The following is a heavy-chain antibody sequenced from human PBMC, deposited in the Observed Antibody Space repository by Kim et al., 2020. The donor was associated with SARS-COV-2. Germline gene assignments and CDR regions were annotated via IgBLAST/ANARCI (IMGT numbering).Heavy chain of an antibody. D-gene: IGHD3-10*01. J-gene: IGHJ3*02. V-gene: IGHV3-53*01. CDR3: ATNISYYFWAFDI. Sequence: ANNVKGRFHISRDDSKHTVYLQLTSLRAEDTAVYYCATNISYYFWAFDIWGQGTMVTVSS.